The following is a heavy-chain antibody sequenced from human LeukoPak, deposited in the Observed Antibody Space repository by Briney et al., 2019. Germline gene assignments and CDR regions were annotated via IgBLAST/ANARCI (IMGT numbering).Heavy chain of an antibody. CDR2: IYYSGST. CDR1: GGSISSSSYY. CDR3: ASPIAGYCSGGSCLYFDY. Sequence: PSETLSLTCTVSGGSISSSSYYWGWIRQPPGKGLEWIGSIYYSGSTYYNPSLKSRVTISVDTSKNQFSLKLSSVTAADTAVYYCASPIAGYCSGGSCLYFDYWGQGTLVTVSS. J-gene: IGHJ4*02. V-gene: IGHV4-39*01. D-gene: IGHD2-15*01.